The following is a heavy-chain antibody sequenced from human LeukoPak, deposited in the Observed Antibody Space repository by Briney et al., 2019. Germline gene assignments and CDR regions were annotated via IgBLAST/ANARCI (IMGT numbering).Heavy chain of an antibody. V-gene: IGHV1-2*02. CDR3: ARDSGYSRVGDY. Sequence: GASVKVSCKASGYTFTGYYMHWVRQAPGQGLKWMGWINPNSGGTNYAQKFQGRVTMTRDTSISTAYMELSRLRSDDTAVYYCARDSGYSRVGDYWGQGTLVTVSS. J-gene: IGHJ4*02. CDR2: INPNSGGT. D-gene: IGHD6-13*01. CDR1: GYTFTGYY.